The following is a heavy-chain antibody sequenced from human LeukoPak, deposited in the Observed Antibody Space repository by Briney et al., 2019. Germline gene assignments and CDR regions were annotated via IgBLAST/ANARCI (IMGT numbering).Heavy chain of an antibody. CDR3: ARGQYYGSGYYYYYYMDV. CDR1: GGSLSGYY. Sequence: SETLSLTCAVYGGSLSGYYWSWIRQPPGKGLEWIGEINHSGSTNYNPSLKSRVTISVDTSKNQFSLKLSSVTAADTAVYYCARGQYYGSGYYYYYYMDVWGKGTTVTVFS. V-gene: IGHV4-34*01. CDR2: INHSGST. J-gene: IGHJ6*03. D-gene: IGHD3-10*01.